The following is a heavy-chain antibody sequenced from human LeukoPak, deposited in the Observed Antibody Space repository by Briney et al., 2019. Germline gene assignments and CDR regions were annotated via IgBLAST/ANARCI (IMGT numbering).Heavy chain of an antibody. V-gene: IGHV3-7*01. J-gene: IGHJ4*02. CDR1: GFTFSSYA. D-gene: IGHD3-3*01. Sequence: GGSLRLSCAASGFTFSSYAMSWVRQAPGKGLEWVANINPDGSNMLYVDSVKGRFTISRDNVKNSLYLQMNNLRAEDTAVYFCVSGFLQWLYWGQGTLVTVSS. CDR3: VSGFLQWLY. CDR2: INPDGSNM.